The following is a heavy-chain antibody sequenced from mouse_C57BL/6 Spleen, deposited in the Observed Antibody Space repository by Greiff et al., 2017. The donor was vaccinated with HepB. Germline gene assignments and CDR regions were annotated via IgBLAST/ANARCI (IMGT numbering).Heavy chain of an antibody. J-gene: IGHJ4*01. D-gene: IGHD1-1*01. Sequence: QVQLKQPGAELVKPGASVKLSCKASGYTFTSYWMHWVKQRPGQGLEWIGMIHPNSGSTNYNEKFKSKATLTVDKSSSTAYMQLSSLTSEDSAVYYCARTPTVRAMDYWGQGTSVTVSS. CDR1: GYTFTSYW. CDR3: ARTPTVRAMDY. CDR2: IHPNSGST. V-gene: IGHV1-64*01.